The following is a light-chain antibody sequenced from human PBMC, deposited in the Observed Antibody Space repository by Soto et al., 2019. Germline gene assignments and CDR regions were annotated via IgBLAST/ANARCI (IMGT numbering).Light chain of an antibody. CDR2: EVS. J-gene: IGLJ3*02. CDR1: SSDVGGYNY. V-gene: IGLV2-14*01. Sequence: QSALTQPASVSGSPGQSITISCTGTSSDVGGYNYVSWYQQHPGKAPKLMIYEVSNRPSGVSNRFSGSKSGNTASLTISGLQAECEDDYYCTSYTTSSTHWVFGGGTKLTVL. CDR3: TSYTTSSTHWV.